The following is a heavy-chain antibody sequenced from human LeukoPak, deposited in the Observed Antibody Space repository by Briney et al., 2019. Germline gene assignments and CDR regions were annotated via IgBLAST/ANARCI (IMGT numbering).Heavy chain of an antibody. CDR1: GGSISSSTYY. D-gene: IGHD6-25*01. CDR2: IYYSGST. J-gene: IGHJ3*02. CDR3: ARDQREYAFDI. Sequence: SETLSLTCIVSGGSISSSTYYWGWIRQPPGKGLEWIGSIYYSGSTYYNPSLKSRVTISVDTSKNQFSLKLSSVTAADTAVYYCARDQREYAFDIWGQGTMVTVSS. V-gene: IGHV4-39*07.